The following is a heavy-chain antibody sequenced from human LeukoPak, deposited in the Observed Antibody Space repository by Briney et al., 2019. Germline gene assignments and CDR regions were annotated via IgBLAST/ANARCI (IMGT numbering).Heavy chain of an antibody. V-gene: IGHV3-23*01. CDR1: GFTFSDYA. D-gene: IGHD2-2*01. J-gene: IGHJ4*02. Sequence: GGSLRLSCAASGFTFSDYAMSWFRQAPGKGLEWVSGVSGSGSSSYYVDSVKGRFTISRDNSKNTLYLQMNSLRAEDTAVYYCAGRGTYCSSTSCPSIDYWGQGTLVTVSS. CDR3: AGRGTYCSSTSCPSIDY. CDR2: VSGSGSSS.